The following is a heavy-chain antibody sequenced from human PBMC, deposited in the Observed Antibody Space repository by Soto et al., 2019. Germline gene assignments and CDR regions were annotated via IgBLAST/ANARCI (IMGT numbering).Heavy chain of an antibody. Sequence: EVQLVESGGGLVQPGGSLRLSCAASGFTFSSYWMHWVRQAPGKGLVWVSRINSDGSTTSYADSVKGRFTISRDNAKITLYLQMNSLRAEDTAVYHCARTSYYDSSGPTDAFDIWGQGTMVTVSS. J-gene: IGHJ3*02. D-gene: IGHD3-22*01. CDR2: INSDGSTT. CDR1: GFTFSSYW. V-gene: IGHV3-74*01. CDR3: ARTSYYDSSGPTDAFDI.